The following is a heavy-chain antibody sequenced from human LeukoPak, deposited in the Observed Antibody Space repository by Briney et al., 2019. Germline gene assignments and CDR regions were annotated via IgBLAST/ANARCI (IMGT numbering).Heavy chain of an antibody. Sequence: GESPKISSYGSGYSFISYWIGWVRHMPGKGLEWMRIIYPGDSDTSYRPSFQGQVTISADKSVSTAYLQWSSLKASDTAMYYCARRSIAAAGSWWIDPWGQGTLVTVSS. CDR2: IYPGDSDT. D-gene: IGHD6-13*01. CDR3: ARRSIAAAGSWWIDP. J-gene: IGHJ5*02. CDR1: GYSFISYW. V-gene: IGHV5-51*01.